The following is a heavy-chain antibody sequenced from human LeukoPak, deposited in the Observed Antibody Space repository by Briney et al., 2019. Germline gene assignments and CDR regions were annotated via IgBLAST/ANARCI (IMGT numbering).Heavy chain of an antibody. V-gene: IGHV4-34*01. CDR2: INHSGNT. CDR3: ARGPYASDAGY. J-gene: IGHJ4*02. CDR1: GGSFSSYY. D-gene: IGHD2-2*01. Sequence: SETLSLTCAVYGGSFSSYYWSWIRQPPGKGLEWIGEINHSGNTNYNPSLKSRVTISVDSSKDRFSLKLSSVTAADTAVYYCARGPYASDAGYWGQGTLVTVSS.